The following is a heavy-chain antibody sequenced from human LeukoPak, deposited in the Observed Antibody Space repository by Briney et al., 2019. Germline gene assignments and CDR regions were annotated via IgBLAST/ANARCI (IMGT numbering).Heavy chain of an antibody. CDR3: ARDLVAAPYYFDY. J-gene: IGHJ4*02. CDR1: GGSISSGDYY. V-gene: IGHV4-30-4*01. D-gene: IGHD2-15*01. Sequence: SQTLSLTCTVSGGSISSGDYYWRWIRQPPGKGLEWIGYIYYSGSTYYNPSLKSRVTISVDTSKNQFSLKLSSVTAADTAVYYCARDLVAAPYYFDYWGQGTLVTASS. CDR2: IYYSGST.